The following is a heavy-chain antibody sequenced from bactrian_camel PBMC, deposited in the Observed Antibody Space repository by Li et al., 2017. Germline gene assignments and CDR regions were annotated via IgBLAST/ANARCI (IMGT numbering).Heavy chain of an antibody. V-gene: IGHV3S31*01. Sequence: VQLVESGGGSVQPGGSLRLSCVASGGTYLAMAWFRQAPGKDPEGVAGTTGGGGVRRYADSVKGRFTISKDNVKNTLDLQMHNLKPEDTGVYYCAANVRGDGRNIPLSRSEYEFWGRGTQVTVS. CDR3: AANVRGDGRNIPLSRSEYEF. J-gene: IGHJ4*01. D-gene: IGHD5*01. CDR1: GGTYLA. CDR2: TTGGGGVR.